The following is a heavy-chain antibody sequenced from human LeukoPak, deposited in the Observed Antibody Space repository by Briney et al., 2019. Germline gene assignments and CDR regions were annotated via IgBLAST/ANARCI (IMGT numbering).Heavy chain of an antibody. J-gene: IGHJ5*02. Sequence: SETLSLTCTVSGGSISSGDYYWSWIRQPPGKGVEWIAYMYYSGSTYYNPSLKSRVTMSADTSKNQLSLKLSSVTAEDTAVYYCARLYYYDSRVDPWGQGTLVTVSS. V-gene: IGHV4-30-4*01. CDR3: ARLYYYDSRVDP. D-gene: IGHD3-22*01. CDR2: MYYSGST. CDR1: GGSISSGDYY.